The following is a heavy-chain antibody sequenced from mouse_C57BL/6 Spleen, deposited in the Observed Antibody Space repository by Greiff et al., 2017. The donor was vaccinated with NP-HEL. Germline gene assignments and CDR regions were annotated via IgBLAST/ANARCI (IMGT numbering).Heavy chain of an antibody. CDR2: IDPSDSYT. Sequence: QVQLQQPGAELVMPGASVKLSCKASGYTFTSYWMHWVKQRPGQGLEWIGEIDPSDSYTNYNQKFKGKSTLTVDKSSSTAYMQLSSLTSEDSAVYYCARPPDSSGYVGFACWGQVTLVTVSA. J-gene: IGHJ3*01. CDR3: ARPPDSSGYVGFAC. D-gene: IGHD3-2*02. CDR1: GYTFTSYW. V-gene: IGHV1-69*01.